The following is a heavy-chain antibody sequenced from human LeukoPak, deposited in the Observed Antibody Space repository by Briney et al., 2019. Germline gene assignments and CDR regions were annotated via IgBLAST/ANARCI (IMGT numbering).Heavy chain of an antibody. J-gene: IGHJ5*02. D-gene: IGHD2-2*01. CDR1: GYTFTGYY. V-gene: IGHV1-18*04. CDR2: ISAYNGNT. CDR3: ARDPCSSTSCYVPRWFDP. Sequence: ASVKVSCKASGYTFTGYYMHWVRQAPGQGLEWMGWISAYNGNTNYAQRLQGRVTMTTDTSTSTAYMELRSLRSDDTAVYYCARDPCSSTSCYVPRWFDPWGQGTLVTVSS.